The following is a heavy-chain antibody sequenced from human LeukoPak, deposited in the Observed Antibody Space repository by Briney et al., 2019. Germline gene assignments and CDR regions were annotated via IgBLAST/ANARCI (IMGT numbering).Heavy chain of an antibody. CDR2: IKSKTDGGTT. CDR3: TTELLWFGEPPDY. V-gene: IGHV3-15*01. J-gene: IGHJ4*02. Sequence: PGGSLRLSCAASRFTFSSYWMSWVRQAPGKGLEWVGRIKSKTDGGTTDYAAPVKGRFTISRDDSKNTLYLQMNSLKTEDTAVYYCTTELLWFGEPPDYWGQGTLVTVSS. D-gene: IGHD3-10*01. CDR1: RFTFSSYW.